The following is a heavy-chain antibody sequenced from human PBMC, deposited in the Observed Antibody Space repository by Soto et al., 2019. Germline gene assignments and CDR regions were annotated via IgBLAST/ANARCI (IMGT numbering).Heavy chain of an antibody. D-gene: IGHD3-10*01. V-gene: IGHV1-18*03. J-gene: IGHJ4*02. CDR3: ASGWFGEFGYYYDY. CDR2: ISVYNGNT. CDR1: GYTFTSSG. Sequence: QVQLVQSGAEVKKPGASVKVSCKASGYTFTSSGIRWVRQAPGQGLEWMGWISVYNGNTNYAQKLQGRVTMTTDTCTGTAYMEIRSLGSDDMSVYSCASGWFGEFGYYYDYWGQGTLVTVSS.